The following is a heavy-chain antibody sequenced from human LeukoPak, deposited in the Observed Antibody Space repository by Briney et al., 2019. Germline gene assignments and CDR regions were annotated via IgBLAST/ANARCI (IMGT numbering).Heavy chain of an antibody. V-gene: IGHV3-23*01. J-gene: IGHJ4*02. CDR3: ARGGEALRYFDWLQGYFDY. D-gene: IGHD3-9*01. Sequence: GGSLRPSCAASGFTFSSYAMSWVRQAPGKGLEWVSAISGSGGSTYYADSVKGRFTISRDNSKNTLYLQMNSLRAEDTAVYYCARGGEALRYFDWLQGYFDYWGQGTLVTVSS. CDR2: ISGSGGST. CDR1: GFTFSSYA.